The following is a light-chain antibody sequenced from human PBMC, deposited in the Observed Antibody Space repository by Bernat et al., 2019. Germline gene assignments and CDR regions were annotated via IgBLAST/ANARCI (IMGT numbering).Light chain of an antibody. CDR1: QSISSY. V-gene: IGKV1-39*01. CDR3: QQSYSTPRT. Sequence: DIQMTQSPSSLSASVGDRVTITCRASQSISSYLNWYQQKPGKAPKLLIYAASSLQSGVPSRFSGSGSGTDFTLTISSLQPEDFATYYCQQSYSTPRTFGQLTEVEIQ. CDR2: AAS. J-gene: IGKJ1*01.